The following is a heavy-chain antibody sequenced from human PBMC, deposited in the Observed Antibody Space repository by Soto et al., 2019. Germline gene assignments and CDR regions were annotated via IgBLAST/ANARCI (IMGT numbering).Heavy chain of an antibody. J-gene: IGHJ5*02. CDR3: ARVWFGESSWFDP. Sequence: SETLSLTCTVSGGSISSGDYYWSWIRQPPGQGLEWIGYICHSGNTYYNPSLKSRVTTSLDRSKNQFSLNLSSVTAADTAVYYCARVWFGESSWFDPWGQGTLVTVSS. CDR2: ICHSGNT. D-gene: IGHD3-10*01. V-gene: IGHV4-30-2*01. CDR1: GGSISSGDYY.